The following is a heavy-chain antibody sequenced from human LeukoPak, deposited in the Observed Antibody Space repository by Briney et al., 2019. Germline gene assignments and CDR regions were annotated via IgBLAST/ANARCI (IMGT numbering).Heavy chain of an antibody. V-gene: IGHV4-34*01. CDR1: GGSFCGYY. CDR2: INHSGST. Sequence: PSETLSLTCAVYGGSFCGYYWSWIRPPPGQGLEWIGEINHSGSTNYNPSLKSRVTISVDTSKNQFSLQLSSVTAADTAVYYCARGAPYYDSSGYTWAYWGQGTLVTVSS. J-gene: IGHJ4*02. D-gene: IGHD3-22*01. CDR3: ARGAPYYDSSGYTWAY.